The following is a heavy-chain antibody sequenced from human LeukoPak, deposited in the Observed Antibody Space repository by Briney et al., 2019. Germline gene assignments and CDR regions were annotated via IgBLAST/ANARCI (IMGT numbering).Heavy chain of an antibody. V-gene: IGHV5-51*01. CDR1: GYSFTNYW. CDR3: ARLRNYGGGVGCFDR. J-gene: IGHJ5*02. CDR2: IYPGDSDT. Sequence: GASLKIPCQAFGYSFTNYWIVWVRQMPGNGLEWMGIIYPGDSDTRYYQSFQVQVTISADKSISTAYLQWSSLNASDTALYYCARLRNYGGGVGCFDRWGQGTLVTVS. D-gene: IGHD4-23*01.